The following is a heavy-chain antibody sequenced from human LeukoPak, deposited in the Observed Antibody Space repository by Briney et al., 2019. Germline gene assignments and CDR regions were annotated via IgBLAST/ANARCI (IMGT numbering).Heavy chain of an antibody. CDR1: GFTFSSYG. CDR2: IRYDGSNK. Sequence: PGGSLRLSCAASGFTFSSYGMHWVRQAPGKGLEWVAFIRYDGSNKYYADSVKGRFTISRDNSKNTLYLQMNSLRAEDTAVYYCAKGGDEYYYDSSGYYPFDYWGQGTLVTVSS. V-gene: IGHV3-30*02. J-gene: IGHJ4*02. D-gene: IGHD3-22*01. CDR3: AKGGDEYYYDSSGYYPFDY.